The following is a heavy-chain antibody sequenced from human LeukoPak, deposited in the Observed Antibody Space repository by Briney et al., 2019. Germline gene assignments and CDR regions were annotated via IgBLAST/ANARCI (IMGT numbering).Heavy chain of an antibody. J-gene: IGHJ4*02. CDR3: ARAIAAAGTNYFDY. D-gene: IGHD6-13*01. CDR2: INPNSGGT. Sequence: ASVKVSCKASGYTFTGYHMHWVRQAPGQGLEWMGWINPNSGGTNYAQKFQGRVTMTRDTSISTAYMELSRLRSDDTALYYCARAIAAAGTNYFDYWGQGTLVTVSS. CDR1: GYTFTGYH. V-gene: IGHV1-2*02.